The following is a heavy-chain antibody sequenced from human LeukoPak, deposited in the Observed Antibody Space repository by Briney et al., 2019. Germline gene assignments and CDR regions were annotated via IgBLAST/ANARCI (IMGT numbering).Heavy chain of an antibody. J-gene: IGHJ3*01. CDR1: GDSIASHSVA. D-gene: IGHD3-16*01. Sequence: SQTLSLTCAISGDSIASHSVAWNWIRQSPSRGLEWLGRIYYRSEWYIDYAVSVKSRLSISRDATKDLFSLHLQSVTPDGTAIYYCARNLDWGTGRNGFDFWGPGTKVVVSP. CDR2: IYYRSEWYI. V-gene: IGHV6-1*01. CDR3: ARNLDWGTGRNGFDF.